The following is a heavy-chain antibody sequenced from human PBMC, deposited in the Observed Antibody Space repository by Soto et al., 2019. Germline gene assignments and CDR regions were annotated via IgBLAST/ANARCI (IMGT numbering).Heavy chain of an antibody. D-gene: IGHD1-26*01. V-gene: IGHV3-21*01. CDR2: IGTSGSYI. Sequence: GGSLRLSCAVSGFIFSRYSMNWVRQAPGKGLEWVSSIGTSGSYIYDTDSVKGRFTISRDNTKDSLYLQMDSLRAEDTAIYYCARGSAFIGLDYWGQGTPVTVSS. J-gene: IGHJ4*02. CDR3: ARGSAFIGLDY. CDR1: GFIFSRYS.